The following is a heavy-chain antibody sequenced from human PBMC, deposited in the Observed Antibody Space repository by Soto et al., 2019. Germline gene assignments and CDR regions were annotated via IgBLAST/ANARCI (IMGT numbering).Heavy chain of an antibody. D-gene: IGHD1-26*01. Sequence: TLSLTCAVYVVSFGGYYWSWIRQPPGKGLEWIGEINHSGSTNYNPSLKSRVTISIDTSKNQFSLNLSSVTAADTAVYYCARGKGARSWVDPWGQGTLVTVSS. CDR1: VVSFGGYY. J-gene: IGHJ5*02. V-gene: IGHV4-34*01. CDR3: ARGKGARSWVDP. CDR2: INHSGST.